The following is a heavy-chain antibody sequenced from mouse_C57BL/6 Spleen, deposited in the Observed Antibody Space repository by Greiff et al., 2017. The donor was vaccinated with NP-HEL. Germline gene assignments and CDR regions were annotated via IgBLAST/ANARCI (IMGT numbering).Heavy chain of an antibody. CDR1: GFSLTSYG. J-gene: IGHJ3*01. D-gene: IGHD1-1*01. CDR3: ASTYYYGSAWFAY. CDR2: IWGVGST. V-gene: IGHV2-6*01. Sequence: VMLVESGPGLVAPSQSLSITCTVSGFSLTSYGVDWVRQSPGKGLEWLGVIWGVGSTNYNSALKSRLSISKDNSKSQVFLKMNSLQTDDTAMYYCASTYYYGSAWFAYWSQGTLVTVSA.